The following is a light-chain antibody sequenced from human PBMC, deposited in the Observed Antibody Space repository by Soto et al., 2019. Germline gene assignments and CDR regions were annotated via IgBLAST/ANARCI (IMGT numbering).Light chain of an antibody. V-gene: IGLV2-8*01. J-gene: IGLJ1*01. CDR3: TSHAGSNNYV. CDR1: SSDVGGYNY. Sequence: QSALTQPPSASGSPGQSVTISCTGTSSDVGGYNYVSWYQQHPGKAPKLIISEVSKWPSGVPDRFSGSKSGNTASLTVSGIQDEDEADYYCTSHAGSNNYVFGTGTKLTVL. CDR2: EVS.